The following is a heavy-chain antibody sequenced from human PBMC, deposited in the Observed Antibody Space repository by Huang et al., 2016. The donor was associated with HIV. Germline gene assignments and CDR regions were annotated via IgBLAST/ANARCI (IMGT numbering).Heavy chain of an antibody. Sequence: EVQLVESGGGLVKPGGSLILSCAVSGFDFSNSHMKWVRQAPGKGRQWFASISPSGNDIHYSDLLKDRFGVSRDNVKHSLYLQMDRLRPEDTAVYFCARGGGYNYWTRVGDYVQNWGQGTLVTVAS. CDR3: ARGGGYNYWTRVGDYVQN. V-gene: IGHV3-21*01. CDR1: GFDFSNSH. D-gene: IGHD5-12*01. J-gene: IGHJ1*01. CDR2: ISPSGNDI.